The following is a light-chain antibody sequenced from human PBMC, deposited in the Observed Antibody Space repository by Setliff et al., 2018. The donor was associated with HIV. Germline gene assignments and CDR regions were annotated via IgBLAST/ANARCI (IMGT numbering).Light chain of an antibody. V-gene: IGLV2-14*03. Sequence: QSVLTQPASVSGSPGQSITISCSGSSSDVGSYNFVSWYQQHPGKAPQVIIYDVSRRPSGVSSRFSGSKSGNTASLTISGLQAEDEADYYCSSYTSSSTVVFGGGTKVTVL. CDR3: SSYTSSSTVV. CDR2: DVS. CDR1: SSDVGSYNF. J-gene: IGLJ2*01.